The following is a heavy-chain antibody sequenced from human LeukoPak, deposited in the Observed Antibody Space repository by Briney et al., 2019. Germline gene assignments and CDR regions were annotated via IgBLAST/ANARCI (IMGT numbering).Heavy chain of an antibody. J-gene: IGHJ4*02. CDR2: IYYSGST. CDR1: GGSISSSSYY. Sequence: PSETLSLTCTVSGGSISSSSYYWGWIRQPPGKGLEWIGSIYYSGSTYYNPSLKSRVTISVDTSKNQFSLKLSSVTAADTAVYYCARLSHPGGSSWYFDYWGQGTLVTVSS. D-gene: IGHD6-13*01. CDR3: ARLSHPGGSSWYFDY. V-gene: IGHV4-39*01.